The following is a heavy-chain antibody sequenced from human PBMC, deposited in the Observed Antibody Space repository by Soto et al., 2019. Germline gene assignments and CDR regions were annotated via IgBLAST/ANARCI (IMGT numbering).Heavy chain of an antibody. CDR2: IIPILGIA. J-gene: IGHJ4*02. CDR3: ARDLDDSSGYYSPRNY. Sequence: QVQLVQSGAEVKKPGSSVKVSCKASGGTFSSYTISWVRQAPGQGLEWMGRIIPILGIANYAQKFQGRVTITXXKXTIXAYMELSSLRSEDTAVYYCARDLDDSSGYYSPRNYWGQGTLVTVSS. D-gene: IGHD3-22*01. CDR1: GGTFSSYT. V-gene: IGHV1-69*08.